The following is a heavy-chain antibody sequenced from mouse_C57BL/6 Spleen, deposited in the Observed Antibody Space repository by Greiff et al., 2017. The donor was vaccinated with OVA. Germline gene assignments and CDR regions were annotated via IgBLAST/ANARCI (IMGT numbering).Heavy chain of an antibody. J-gene: IGHJ1*03. CDR1: GYTFTNYW. CDR2: IYPGGGYT. CDR3: AKEGYYYGSSYGYFDV. Sequence: QVQLQQSGAELVRPGTSVKMSCKASGYTFTNYWIGWAKQRPGHGLEWIGDIYPGGGYTNYNEKFKGKATLTADKSSSTAYMQFSSLTSEDSAIYSCAKEGYYYGSSYGYFDVWGTGTTVTVSS. V-gene: IGHV1-63*01. D-gene: IGHD1-1*01.